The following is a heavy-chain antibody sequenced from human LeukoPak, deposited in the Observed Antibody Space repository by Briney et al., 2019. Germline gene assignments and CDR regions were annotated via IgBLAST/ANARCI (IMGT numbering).Heavy chain of an antibody. D-gene: IGHD3-22*01. CDR2: IIPMFGTE. CDR1: GGTFNNYA. V-gene: IGHV1-69*06. Sequence: SVKVSCKASGGTFNNYAINWVRQAPGQGLEWMGRIIPMFGTENNAQKFQGRVTITADKSTNTAYMDLTSLRYEDTAVYYCALSYYYDTSSFRGHYLYYSMDIWGKGTTVTVSS. J-gene: IGHJ6*04. CDR3: ALSYYYDTSSFRGHYLYYSMDI.